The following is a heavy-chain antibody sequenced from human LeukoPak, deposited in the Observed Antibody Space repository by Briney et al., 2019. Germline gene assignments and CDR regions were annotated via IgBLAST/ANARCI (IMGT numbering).Heavy chain of an antibody. CDR3: ARGKGSRQRIAAAGTSRSGYFDP. V-gene: IGHV4-34*01. CDR2: INHSGST. CDR1: GGSFSGYY. D-gene: IGHD6-13*01. Sequence: PSETLSLTCAVYGGSFSGYYWSWIRQPPGKGLEWIGEINHSGSTNYNPSLKSRVTISVDTSKNQFSLKLSSVTAADTAVYYCARGKGSRQRIAAAGTSRSGYFDPWGQGTLVTVSS. J-gene: IGHJ5*02.